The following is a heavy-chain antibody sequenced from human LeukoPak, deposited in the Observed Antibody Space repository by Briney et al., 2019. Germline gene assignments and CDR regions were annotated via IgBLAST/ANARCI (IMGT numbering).Heavy chain of an antibody. J-gene: IGHJ4*02. CDR2: IRYDGSNK. Sequence: GGFLRLSCAASGFTFSSYGMHWVRQAPGKGLEWVAFIRYDGSNKYYADSVKGRFTISRDNSKNTPYLQMNSLRAEDTAVYYCAKDSPIYCSSTSCYIDYWGQGTLVTVSS. V-gene: IGHV3-30*02. CDR1: GFTFSSYG. CDR3: AKDSPIYCSSTSCYIDY. D-gene: IGHD2-2*02.